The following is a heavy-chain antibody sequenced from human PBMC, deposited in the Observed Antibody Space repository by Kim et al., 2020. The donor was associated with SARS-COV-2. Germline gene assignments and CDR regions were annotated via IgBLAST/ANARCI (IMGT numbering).Heavy chain of an antibody. V-gene: IGHV3-33*06. CDR3: AKGGFNWDHYWYFDL. CDR2: VWYDGSNK. CDR1: GFTFSSYG. Sequence: GGSLRLSCAASGFTFSSYGMHWVRQAPGKGLEWVAVVWYDGSNKYYADSVKGRFTISRDNSKNTLYLQMNFLRAEDTALYYCAKGGFNWDHYWYFDLWGRGTLVTVSS. J-gene: IGHJ2*01. D-gene: IGHD1-20*01.